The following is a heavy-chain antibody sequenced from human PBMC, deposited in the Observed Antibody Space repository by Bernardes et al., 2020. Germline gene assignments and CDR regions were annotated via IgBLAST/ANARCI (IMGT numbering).Heavy chain of an antibody. CDR3: ARDPLPGIVATILDGLGAFDI. V-gene: IGHV1-18*01. CDR1: GYTFTSYG. CDR2: ISAYNGNT. Sequence: ASVKVSCKASGYTFTSYGISWVRQAPGQGLEWMGWISAYNGNTNYAQKLQGRVTMTTDTSTSTAYMELRSLRSDDTAVYYCARDPLPGIVATILDGLGAFDIWGQGTMVTVSS. D-gene: IGHD5-12*01. J-gene: IGHJ3*02.